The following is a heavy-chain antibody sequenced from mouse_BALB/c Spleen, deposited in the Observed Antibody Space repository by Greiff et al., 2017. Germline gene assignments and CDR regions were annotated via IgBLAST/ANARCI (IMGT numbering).Heavy chain of an antibody. CDR3: ARIGGGIYAMDY. D-gene: IGHD1-1*02. CDR2: IWWNDNK. V-gene: IGHV8-11*01. CDR1: GFSLSTYGIG. J-gene: IGHJ4*01. Sequence: QVTLKVSGPGILQPSQTLSLTCSFSGFSLSTYGIGVGWIRQPSGKGLEWLAHIWWNDNKYYNTALKSRLTISKDTSNNQVFLKIASVDTADTATYYCARIGGGIYAMDYWGQGTSVTVSS.